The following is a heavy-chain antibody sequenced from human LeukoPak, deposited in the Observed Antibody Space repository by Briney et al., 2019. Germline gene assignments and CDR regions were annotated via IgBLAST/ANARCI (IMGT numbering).Heavy chain of an antibody. CDR1: GFGFSGYG. J-gene: IGHJ4*02. CDR3: AKAIWVAATDY. D-gene: IGHD6-13*01. V-gene: IGHV3-30*02. CDR2: IHYDGTES. Sequence: PGGSLRLSYAASGFGFSGYGMHWVRQAPGKGLEWVAFIHYDGTESFYADSVKGRFTISRYNSKNTLSLQMNSLRADDTSVYYCAKAIWVAATDYWGQGTLVTVSS.